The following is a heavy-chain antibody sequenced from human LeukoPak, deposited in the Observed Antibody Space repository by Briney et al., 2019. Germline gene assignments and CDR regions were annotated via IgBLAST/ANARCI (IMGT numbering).Heavy chain of an antibody. CDR3: ARAFAVVVPAASWFDP. V-gene: IGHV4-38-2*01. J-gene: IGHJ5*02. CDR2: IYHSGST. Sequence: SETLSLTCAVSGYSISSGYYWGWIRQPPGKGLEWIGSIYHSGSTYYNPSLKSRVTISVDTSKNQFSLKLSSVTAADTAVYYCARAFAVVVPAASWFDPWGQGTLVTVSS. CDR1: GYSISSGYY. D-gene: IGHD2-2*01.